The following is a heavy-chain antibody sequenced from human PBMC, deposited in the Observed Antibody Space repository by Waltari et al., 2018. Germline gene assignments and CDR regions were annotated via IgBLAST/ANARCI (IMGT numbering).Heavy chain of an antibody. CDR2: IDPTDSYT. Sequence: SWVRQVPGKGLEWVGRIDPTDSYTSYGSSFHGHVTISADKSISTAYLQWSSLRASDTGMYYCVRHRGTTYRYFDLWGRGTLVTVSS. D-gene: IGHD4-17*01. V-gene: IGHV5-10-1*01. J-gene: IGHJ2*01. CDR3: VRHRGTTYRYFDL.